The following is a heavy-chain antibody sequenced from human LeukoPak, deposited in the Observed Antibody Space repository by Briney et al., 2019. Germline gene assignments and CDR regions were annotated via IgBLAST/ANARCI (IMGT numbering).Heavy chain of an antibody. CDR1: GGTFSSYA. CDR2: IIPIFGTA. D-gene: IGHD1-26*01. V-gene: IGHV1-69*05. Sequence: SVRVSCKASGGTFSSYAISWVRQAPGQGLEWMGGIIPIFGTANYAQKFQGRVTITTDESTSTAYMELSSLRSEDTAVYYCARSYLPSYSGSYYFEGWGQGTLVTVSS. J-gene: IGHJ4*02. CDR3: ARSYLPSYSGSYYFEG.